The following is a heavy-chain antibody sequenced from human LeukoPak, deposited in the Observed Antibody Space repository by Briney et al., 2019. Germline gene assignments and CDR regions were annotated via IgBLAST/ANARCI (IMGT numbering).Heavy chain of an antibody. CDR2: IYYSGST. V-gene: IGHV4-59*01. CDR3: AGGNGDYLGY. Sequence: SGTLSLTCTVSGGSISSYYWSWIRQPPGKGLEWIGYIYYSGSTNYNPSLKSRVTISVDTSKNQFSLKLSSVTAADTAVYYCAGGNGDYLGYWGQGTLVTVSS. J-gene: IGHJ4*02. D-gene: IGHD4-17*01. CDR1: GGSISSYY.